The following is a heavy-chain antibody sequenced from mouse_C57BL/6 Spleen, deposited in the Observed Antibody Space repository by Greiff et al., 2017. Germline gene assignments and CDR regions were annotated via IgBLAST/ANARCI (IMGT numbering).Heavy chain of an antibody. D-gene: IGHD2-5*01. Sequence: QLQQSGPELVKPGASVKISCKASGYAFSSSWMNWVKQRPGKGLEWIGRIYPGDGDTNYNGKFKGKATLTADKSSSTAYMQLSSLTSEDSAVYFCARKSYYSNVWYFDVWGTGTTVTVSS. J-gene: IGHJ1*03. CDR3: ARKSYYSNVWYFDV. CDR1: GYAFSSSW. CDR2: IYPGDGDT. V-gene: IGHV1-82*01.